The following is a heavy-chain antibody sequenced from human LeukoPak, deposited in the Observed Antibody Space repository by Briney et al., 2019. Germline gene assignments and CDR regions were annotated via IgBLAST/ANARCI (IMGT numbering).Heavy chain of an antibody. CDR3: ARRDTAMVTPLFAFDI. D-gene: IGHD5-18*01. CDR2: INHSGST. Sequence: PSETLSLTCAVYGGSFSGYYWSWIRQPPGKGLEWIGEINHSGSTNYNPSLKSRVTISVDTSKNQFSLKLSSVTAADTAVYYCARRDTAMVTPLFAFDIWGQGTMVTVSS. J-gene: IGHJ3*02. V-gene: IGHV4-34*01. CDR1: GGSFSGYY.